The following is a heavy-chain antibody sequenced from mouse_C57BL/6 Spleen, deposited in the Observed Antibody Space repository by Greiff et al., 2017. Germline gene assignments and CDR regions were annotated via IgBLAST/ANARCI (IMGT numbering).Heavy chain of an antibody. Sequence: VNLVESGAELVKPGASVKISCKATGYTFTGYWIEWVKQRPGHGLEWIGEILPGSGNTNYNEKFKGKPTFTADTSSNTAYMQRSSLTTEDSAIYYCARSNCDNSMDYWGQGTSVTVSS. CDR2: ILPGSGNT. V-gene: IGHV1-9*01. CDR3: ARSNCDNSMDY. J-gene: IGHJ4*01. D-gene: IGHD4-1*01. CDR1: GYTFTGYW.